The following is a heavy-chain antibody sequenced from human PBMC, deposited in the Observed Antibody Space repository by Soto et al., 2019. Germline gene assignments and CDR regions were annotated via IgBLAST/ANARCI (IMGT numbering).Heavy chain of an antibody. Sequence: GGSLRLSCAASGFTFSSYSMNWVRQAPGKGLEWVSSISSSSSYIYYADSVKGRFTISRDNAKNSLYLQMNSLRAEDTAVYYCARDPPGDPRVVFDYWGQGTLVTVSS. J-gene: IGHJ4*02. CDR1: GFTFSSYS. D-gene: IGHD3-3*01. CDR3: ARDPPGDPRVVFDY. CDR2: ISSSSSYI. V-gene: IGHV3-21*01.